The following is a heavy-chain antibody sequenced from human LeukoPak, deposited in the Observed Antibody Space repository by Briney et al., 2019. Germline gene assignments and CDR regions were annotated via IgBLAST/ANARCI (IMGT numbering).Heavy chain of an antibody. Sequence: PGGSLRISCAASGFPFDDYGMLWVRQVPGQGLEWGSFTSWHGETTYYSDSVKGRFTFSRDISKKSLACHMNSLRTEDTGFYYCAKDLGPRGVGATPQYWGQGTVVIVSS. CDR3: AKDLGPRGVGATPQY. D-gene: IGHD1-26*01. CDR2: TSWHGETT. CDR1: GFPFDDYG. V-gene: IGHV3-43D*03. J-gene: IGHJ4*02.